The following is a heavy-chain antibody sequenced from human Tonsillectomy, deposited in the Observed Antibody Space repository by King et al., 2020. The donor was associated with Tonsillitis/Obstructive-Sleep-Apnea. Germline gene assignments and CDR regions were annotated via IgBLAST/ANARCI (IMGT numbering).Heavy chain of an antibody. D-gene: IGHD3-16*02. CDR1: GFTVSSNH. CDR2: IYRGGNI. J-gene: IGHJ4*02. CDR3: ARGLVNPGYFDY. V-gene: IGHV3-66*01. Sequence: VQLVESGGGLVQPGGSLRLSCAASGFTVSSNHMSWVRQAPGKGLEWVSAIYRGGNIHYADYVKGRFTIYRDNSKNTLYVQMNSLRAEDTAVYYCARGLVNPGYFDYWGQGTLFTVSS.